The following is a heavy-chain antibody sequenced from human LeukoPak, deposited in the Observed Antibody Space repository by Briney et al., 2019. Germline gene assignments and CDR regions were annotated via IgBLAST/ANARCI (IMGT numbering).Heavy chain of an antibody. V-gene: IGHV3-23*01. J-gene: IGHJ4*02. CDR2: ISGSGVYT. CDR3: AKDRLLNCRGDCYIFDY. Sequence: GGSLRLSCAASGFTFDSYGMNWVRQAPGKGLEWVSGISGSGVYTYYADSVKGRFTISRDNSKNTLYLQVNGLRTEDTAVYYCAKDRLLNCRGDCYIFDYWGQGTVVTVSS. D-gene: IGHD2-21*02. CDR1: GFTFDSYG.